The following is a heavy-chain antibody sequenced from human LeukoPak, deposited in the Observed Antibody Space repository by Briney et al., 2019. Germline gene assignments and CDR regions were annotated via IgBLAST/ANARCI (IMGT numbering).Heavy chain of an antibody. CDR3: ARKGRGPYGSVNGYFDY. D-gene: IGHD3-10*01. CDR2: IYYSGST. CDR1: GGSISSSSYY. V-gene: IGHV4-39*07. J-gene: IGHJ4*02. Sequence: SETLSLTCTVSGGSISSSSYYWGWIRQPPGKGLEWIGSIYYSGSTYCNPSLKSRVTISVDTSKNQFSLKLSSVTAADTAVYYCARKGRGPYGSVNGYFDYWGQGTLVTVSS.